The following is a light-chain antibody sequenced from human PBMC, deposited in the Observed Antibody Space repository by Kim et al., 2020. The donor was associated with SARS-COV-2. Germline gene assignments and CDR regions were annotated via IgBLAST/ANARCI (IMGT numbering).Light chain of an antibody. CDR1: QSVLSSSNNRNY. V-gene: IGKV4-1*01. CDR3: QQYCTTPIS. Sequence: DIVMTQSPDSLAVSLGERATITCKSSQSVLSSSNNRNYLSWHQQKPGHPPRLLIYGASSRKSGVPDRFGGSVSGTDFTLTISSLQAEDVAVYCFQQYCTTPISFGQGTRLEIK. J-gene: IGKJ5*01. CDR2: GAS.